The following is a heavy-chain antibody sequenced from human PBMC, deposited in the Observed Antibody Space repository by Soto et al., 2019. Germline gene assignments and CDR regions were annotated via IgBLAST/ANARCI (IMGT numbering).Heavy chain of an antibody. CDR3: AHSAFSSGWYHYFVY. J-gene: IGHJ4*02. CDR1: GFSLSSSGVG. D-gene: IGHD6-19*01. V-gene: IGHV2-5*02. Sequence: QITLKESGPTLVKPTQTLTLTCTFSGFSLSSSGVGVGWIRQPPGKALEWLTLIYWDDDKRYSPSLKSRLTVTKDTSKNQVVLTMTNIDPVDTATYYCAHSAFSSGWYHYFVYWGQGTLVTVSS. CDR2: IYWDDDK.